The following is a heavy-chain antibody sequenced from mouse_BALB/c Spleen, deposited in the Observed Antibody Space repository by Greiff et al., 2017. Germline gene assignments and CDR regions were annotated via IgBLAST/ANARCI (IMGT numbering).Heavy chain of an antibody. CDR2: INPSSGYT. D-gene: IGHD3-1*01. CDR3: AREEGYSHYLDD. CDR1: GYTFTSYT. J-gene: IGHJ2*01. V-gene: IGHV1-4*02. Sequence: QVQLQQSAAELARPGASVKMSCTASGYTFTSYTMPWVKQTPGQGLEWIGSINPSSGYTEYHQKFKDKTTLTADKSSSTAYLQLSSLTSEDSAVYYCAREEGYSHYLDDWGQGTTLTVSS.